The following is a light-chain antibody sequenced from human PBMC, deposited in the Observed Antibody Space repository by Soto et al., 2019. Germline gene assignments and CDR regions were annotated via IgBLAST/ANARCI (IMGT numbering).Light chain of an antibody. Sequence: DIQMTQSPSSLSASVADRVTITCRASQSISSYLNWYQQKPGKAPKLLIYAASSLQSGVPSRFSGSASGTDFTLTISSLQPDDFATYYCQQSYSTPWTFGQGTKVDIK. CDR1: QSISSY. J-gene: IGKJ1*01. CDR3: QQSYSTPWT. CDR2: AAS. V-gene: IGKV1-39*01.